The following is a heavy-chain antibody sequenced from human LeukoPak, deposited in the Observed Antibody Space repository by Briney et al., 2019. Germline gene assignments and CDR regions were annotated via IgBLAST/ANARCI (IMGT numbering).Heavy chain of an antibody. CDR2: ISDTGSTI. CDR3: TTDHVGATVEFDS. CDR1: GFTFSSYE. D-gene: IGHD1-26*01. Sequence: GGSLRLSCAASGFTFSSYELNWVRQAPGKGLEWVSYISDTGSTIYYADSVEGRFTISRDNAKNSLYLQMDSLRAEDTAIYYCTTDHVGATVEFDSWGQGTLVTVSS. J-gene: IGHJ4*02. V-gene: IGHV3-48*03.